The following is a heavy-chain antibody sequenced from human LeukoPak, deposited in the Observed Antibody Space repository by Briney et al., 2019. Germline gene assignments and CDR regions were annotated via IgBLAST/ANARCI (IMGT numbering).Heavy chain of an antibody. J-gene: IGHJ6*02. CDR1: GFTFSSYW. CDR2: IKQDGSEK. CDR3: ARDHYDILTGYPCGMDV. D-gene: IGHD3-9*01. V-gene: IGHV3-7*01. Sequence: GGSLRLSCAASGFTFSSYWMSWVRQAPGKGLEWVANIKQDGSEKYYVDSVKGRFTISRDNAKNSLYLQMNSLRAEDTAVYYCARDHYDILTGYPCGMDVWGQGTTVTVSS.